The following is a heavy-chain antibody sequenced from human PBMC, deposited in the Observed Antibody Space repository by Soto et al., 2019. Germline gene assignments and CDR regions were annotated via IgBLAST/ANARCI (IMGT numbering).Heavy chain of an antibody. D-gene: IGHD3-10*01. CDR1: GYTFTSYA. V-gene: IGHV1-3*01. CDR3: ARGGSMVRGVTYYYYYYMDV. Sequence: QGQLVQSGAEVKKPGASVKVSCKASGYTFTSYAMHWVRQAPGQRLEWMGWINAGNGNTKYSQKFQGRVTITRDTSASTAYMELSSLRSEDTAVYYCARGGSMVRGVTYYYYYYMDVWGTGTTVTVSS. CDR2: INAGNGNT. J-gene: IGHJ6*03.